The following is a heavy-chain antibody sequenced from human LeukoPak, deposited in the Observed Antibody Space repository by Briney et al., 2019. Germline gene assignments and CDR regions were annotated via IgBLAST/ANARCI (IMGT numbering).Heavy chain of an antibody. CDR2: IYNSGTY. J-gene: IGHJ5*02. Sequence: PSETLSLIYTVSGGSIISNYWIWIRQPPGKRLEWIVNIYNSGTYTSNPSLKIRLTMSVDSSKNQFSLHLSSVTAADTAVYYCARRPSGGNPDWFDPWGQGTLVTVSS. V-gene: IGHV4-4*09. CDR1: GGSIISNY. CDR3: ARRPSGGNPDWFDP. D-gene: IGHD4-23*01.